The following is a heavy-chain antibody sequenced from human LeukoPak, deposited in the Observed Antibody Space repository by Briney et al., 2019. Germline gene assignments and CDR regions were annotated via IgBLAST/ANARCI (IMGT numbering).Heavy chain of an antibody. V-gene: IGHV4-39*01. CDR3: ARGNLWDYRRYYYYMDV. Sequence: SETLSLTCTVSGGSISSSSYYWGWIRQPPGKGLEWIGGIYYSGSTYYKPSLKSRVTISVDTSKNQFSLKLSSVTAADTAVYYCARGNLWDYRRYYYYMDVWGKGTTVTVSS. J-gene: IGHJ6*03. CDR2: IYYSGST. D-gene: IGHD4-11*01. CDR1: GGSISSSSYY.